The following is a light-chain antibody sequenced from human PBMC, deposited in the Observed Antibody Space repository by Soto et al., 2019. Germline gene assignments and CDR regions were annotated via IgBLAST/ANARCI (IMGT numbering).Light chain of an antibody. J-gene: IGLJ1*01. CDR1: SSNIGSNT. CDR2: SNN. CDR3: AAWDDSLNASYV. V-gene: IGLV1-44*01. Sequence: QLVLTQPPSASGTPGQRVTISCSGSSSNIGSNTVNWYQQLPGTAPKLLIYSNNQRPSGVPDRFSGSKSGTSASLAISGLQSEDEADYYCAAWDDSLNASYVFGTGTQLTVL.